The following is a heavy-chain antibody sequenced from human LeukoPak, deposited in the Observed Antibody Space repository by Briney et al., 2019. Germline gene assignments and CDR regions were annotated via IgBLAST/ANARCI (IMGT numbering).Heavy chain of an antibody. V-gene: IGHV4-39*01. CDR2: IYYSGTT. CDR1: GGSISSSSYY. CDR3: ARLIGRGSPSYYFDY. D-gene: IGHD1-26*01. J-gene: IGHJ4*02. Sequence: PSETLSLTCTVSGGSISSSSYYWGGIRQPPGKGLEWIGNIYYSGTTYYNPSLKSRVTISVDTSKNQFSLKLSAVTAAATAVYSCARLIGRGSPSYYFDYWAREPWSPSPQ.